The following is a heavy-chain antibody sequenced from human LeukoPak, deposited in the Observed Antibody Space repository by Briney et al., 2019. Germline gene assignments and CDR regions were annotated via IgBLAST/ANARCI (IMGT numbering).Heavy chain of an antibody. Sequence: GGSLRLSCAASGFTFNTYSMNWVRQAPGKGLEWVSSISDNSNYIYYSDSVEGRFTISRDNAKNSLYLQMNSLRVEDTAVYYCANHFACGRTSYPPFDSWGQGTLVTVSS. CDR3: ANHFACGRTSYPPFDS. CDR2: ISDNSNYI. D-gene: IGHD2-15*01. V-gene: IGHV3-21*01. J-gene: IGHJ4*02. CDR1: GFTFNTYS.